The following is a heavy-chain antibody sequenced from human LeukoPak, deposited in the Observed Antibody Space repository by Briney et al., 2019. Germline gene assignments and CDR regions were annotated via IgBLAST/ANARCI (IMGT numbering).Heavy chain of an antibody. CDR2: ISFDGNNQ. D-gene: IGHD6-19*01. J-gene: IGHJ3*02. CDR3: AKCSSGWADAFDI. CDR1: GFTFSSYA. V-gene: IGHV3-30-3*02. Sequence: PGGSLRLSCAASGFTFSSYALHWVRQAPGKGLQWVAVISFDGNNQYYADSVKGRFTISRDNSKNTLYLQMNSLRAEDTAVYYCAKCSSGWADAFDIWGQGTMVTVSS.